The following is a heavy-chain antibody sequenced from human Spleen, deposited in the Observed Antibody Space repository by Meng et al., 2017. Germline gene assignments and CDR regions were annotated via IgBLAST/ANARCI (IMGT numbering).Heavy chain of an antibody. CDR1: GYTFTSYS. V-gene: IGHV1-18*01. CDR3: ARDQSADTDMESFFDF. J-gene: IGHJ5*01. Sequence: ASVKVSCKASGYTFTSYSFTWVRQAPGQGLEWMGWISAYSGNTNYAQNLQDRVTMTTETSSNTAYLELKNLRYDDTAIYYCARDQSADTDMESFFDFWGQGTPVTVSS. CDR2: ISAYSGNT. D-gene: IGHD5-18*01.